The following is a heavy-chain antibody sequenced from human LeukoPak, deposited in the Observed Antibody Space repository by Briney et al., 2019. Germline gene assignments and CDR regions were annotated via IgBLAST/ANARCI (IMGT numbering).Heavy chain of an antibody. Sequence: SVKVSCKASGYTFTSYYMHWVRQAPGQGLEWMGIINPSGGSTSYAQKFQGRVTMTRDMSTSTVYMELSSLRSEDTAVYYCARDRGDYYDSSGYYLDDYWGQGTLVTVSS. J-gene: IGHJ4*02. CDR1: GYTFTSYY. D-gene: IGHD3-22*01. CDR2: INPSGGST. CDR3: ARDRGDYYDSSGYYLDDY. V-gene: IGHV1-46*01.